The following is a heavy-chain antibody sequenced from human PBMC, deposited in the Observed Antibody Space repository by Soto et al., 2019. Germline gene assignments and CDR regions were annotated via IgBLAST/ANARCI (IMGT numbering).Heavy chain of an antibody. V-gene: IGHV3-23*01. CDR2: ISGGGSTA. CDR3: AKDSNKYSSSLRGRYFDY. Sequence: EVQLLESGGCLVQRGGSQRLSCAASGFTFTSYVMSWVRQAPGKGLEWVAGISGGGSTAFYADSVKGRFTISRDNAKNTLVLQMDSLRAEDTAIYYCAKDSNKYSSSLRGRYFDYWGQGTLVTVSS. CDR1: GFTFTSYV. D-gene: IGHD3-22*01. J-gene: IGHJ4*02.